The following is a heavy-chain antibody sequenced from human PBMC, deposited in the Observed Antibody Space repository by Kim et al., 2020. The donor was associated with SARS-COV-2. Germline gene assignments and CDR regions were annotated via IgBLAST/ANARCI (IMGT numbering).Heavy chain of an antibody. CDR2: IWYDGSIK. V-gene: IGHV3-33*06. J-gene: IGHJ4*02. D-gene: IGHD4-17*01. CDR1: GFIFRNYG. Sequence: GGSLRLSCAASGFIFRNYGMHWVRQAPGKGLEWVAVIWYDGSIKYYADSVKGRFTISRDNSKNTLYLQMNSLRAEDTAVYYCAKAPADGDYYSWGQGTLVTLSS. CDR3: AKAPADGDYYS.